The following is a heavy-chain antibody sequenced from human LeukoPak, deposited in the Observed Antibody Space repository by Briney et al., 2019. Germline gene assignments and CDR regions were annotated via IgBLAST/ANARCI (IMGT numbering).Heavy chain of an antibody. V-gene: IGHV3-30*18. CDR2: ISYDGSNK. Sequence: GGSLRLSCAASGFTFRNYGMHWVRQAPGKGLEWVAVISYDGSNKYYADSVKGRFTISRDNSKNTLYLQMNSLRAEDTAVYYCAKEGWWELPQDYYYYYYMDVWGKGTTVTVSS. CDR1: GFTFRNYG. CDR3: AKEGWWELPQDYYYYYYMDV. J-gene: IGHJ6*03. D-gene: IGHD1-26*01.